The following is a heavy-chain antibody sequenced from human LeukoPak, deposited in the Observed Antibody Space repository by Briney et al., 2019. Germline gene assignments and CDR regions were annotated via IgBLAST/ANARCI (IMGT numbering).Heavy chain of an antibody. J-gene: IGHJ4*02. Sequence: GGSLRLSCAASGFTVSSNYMSWVRQAPGKGLEGVSDIYSGGSTYYSDSVKGRFTISRHNSKKTLDRQMNSLRAEDTAVDYCARDPGTGTPTLWGPGTLVTVSS. D-gene: IGHD1-7*01. CDR3: ARDPGTGTPTL. CDR2: IYSGGST. CDR1: GFTVSSNY. V-gene: IGHV3-53*04.